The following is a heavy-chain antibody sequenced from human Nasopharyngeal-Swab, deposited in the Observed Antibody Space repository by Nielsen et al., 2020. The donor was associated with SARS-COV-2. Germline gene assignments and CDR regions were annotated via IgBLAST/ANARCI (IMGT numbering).Heavy chain of an antibody. D-gene: IGHD6-19*01. CDR1: GGSISSGSYY. V-gene: IGHV4-61*02. CDR2: IYTSGST. J-gene: IGHJ3*02. CDR3: ARGSEQWLAEKGAAFDI. Sequence: SETLSLTCTVSGGSISSGSYYWSWIRQPAGKGLEWIGRIYTSGSTNYNPSLKSRVTMSVDTSKNQFSLKLSSVTAADMAVYYCARGSEQWLAEKGAAFDIWGQGTMVTVSS.